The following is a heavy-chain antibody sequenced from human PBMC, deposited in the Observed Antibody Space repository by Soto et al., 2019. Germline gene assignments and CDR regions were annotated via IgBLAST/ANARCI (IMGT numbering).Heavy chain of an antibody. CDR1: GGSISSGGYY. CDR3: AREAARIVATNYYYYGMDV. J-gene: IGHJ6*02. Sequence: SETLSLTCTVSGGSISSGGYYWSWIRQHPGKGLEWIGYIYYSGSTYYNPSLKSRVTISVDTSKNQFSLKLSSVTAADTAVYYCAREAARIVATNYYYYGMDVWGQGTTVTVSS. CDR2: IYYSGST. D-gene: IGHD5-12*01. V-gene: IGHV4-31*03.